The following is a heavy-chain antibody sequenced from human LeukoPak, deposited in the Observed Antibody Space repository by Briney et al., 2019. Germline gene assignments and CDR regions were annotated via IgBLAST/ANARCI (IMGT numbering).Heavy chain of an antibody. CDR2: ISGDGSVT. CDR1: GFTLRNYW. J-gene: IGHJ4*01. CDR3: ARYSSSSGGASYYLDY. D-gene: IGHD6-6*01. Sequence: GGSPRLSCTASGFTLRNYWMHWVRQVPGKRLVWVSRISGDGSVTNYADSVQGRFTISRDNAKNILYLQINNLRNEDTAVYYCARYSSSSGGASYYLDYWGHGTLITVSS. V-gene: IGHV3-74*01.